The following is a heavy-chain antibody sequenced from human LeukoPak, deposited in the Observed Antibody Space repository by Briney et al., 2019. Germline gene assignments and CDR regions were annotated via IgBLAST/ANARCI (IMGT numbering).Heavy chain of an antibody. V-gene: IGHV4-39*07. D-gene: IGHD2-21*02. CDR3: ARVGVTSKRGRFVDY. CDR2: IYYSGST. J-gene: IGHJ4*02. Sequence: SETLSLTCTVSGGSISSSSYYWGWIRQPPGKGLEWIGSIYYSGSTYYNPSLKSRVTISVDTSKNQFSLKLSSVTAADTAVYYCARVGVTSKRGRFVDYWGQGTLVTVSS. CDR1: GGSISSSSYY.